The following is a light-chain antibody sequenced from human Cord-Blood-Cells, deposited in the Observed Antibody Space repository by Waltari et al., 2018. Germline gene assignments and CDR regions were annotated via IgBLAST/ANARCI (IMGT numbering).Light chain of an antibody. J-gene: IGLJ1*01. V-gene: IGLV2-14*01. Sequence: QSALTQPASVSGSPGQSINISCTGTSSDVGGYNYVSWYQQHPGKAPKRMIYDVSNRPSGVSNRFSGSNSGNTASLTISGLQAEDEADYYCSSYTSSSTNYVFGTGTKVTVL. CDR1: SSDVGGYNY. CDR2: DVS. CDR3: SSYTSSSTNYV.